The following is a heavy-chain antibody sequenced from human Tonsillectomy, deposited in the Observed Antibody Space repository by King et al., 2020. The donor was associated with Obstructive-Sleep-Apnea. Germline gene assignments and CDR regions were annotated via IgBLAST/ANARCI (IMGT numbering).Heavy chain of an antibody. V-gene: IGHV3-30*18. CDR1: GFTFNTYG. CDR2: ISYDGRGK. Sequence: VQLVESGGGVVQPGRSLRLSCAASGFTFNTYGMHWVRQAPGKGLEWVALISYDGRGKYYADSVKGRFTISRDNSKNTLFLQMNSLRVEDTSVYYCAQPHTALARGFDYWGQGTLVTVSS. CDR3: AQPHTALARGFDY. D-gene: IGHD5-18*01. J-gene: IGHJ4*02.